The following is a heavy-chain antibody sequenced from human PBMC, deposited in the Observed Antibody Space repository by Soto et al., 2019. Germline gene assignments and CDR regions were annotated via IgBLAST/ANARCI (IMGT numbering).Heavy chain of an antibody. CDR2: IFYSGTT. D-gene: IGHD1-1*01. J-gene: IGHJ6*02. Sequence: SETLSFTCTVSGDSISSADYYWSWIRQTPGKGLEWIGHIFYSGTTYYNPSLKSRLTISVDTSKNHFSLRLTSVTAADTAVYYCARDLWVEPELYYYRMDVWGQGTTVTVSS. CDR3: ARDLWVEPELYYYRMDV. CDR1: GDSISSADYY. V-gene: IGHV4-30-4*01.